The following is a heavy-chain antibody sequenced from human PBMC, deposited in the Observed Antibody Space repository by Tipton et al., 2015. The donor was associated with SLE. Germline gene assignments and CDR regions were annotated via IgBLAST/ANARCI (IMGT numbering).Heavy chain of an antibody. V-gene: IGHV4-34*09. CDR1: GGSFSGYY. CDR3: ARASSYWDYGEGDWYFDL. D-gene: IGHD4-17*01. CDR2: INHSGST. Sequence: TLSLTCAVYGGSFSGYYWSWIRQPPGKGLEWIGEINHSGSTNYNPSLKSRVTISVDTSKNQFSLKLSSVTAADTAVYYCARASSYWDYGEGDWYFDLWGRGTLVTVSS. J-gene: IGHJ2*01.